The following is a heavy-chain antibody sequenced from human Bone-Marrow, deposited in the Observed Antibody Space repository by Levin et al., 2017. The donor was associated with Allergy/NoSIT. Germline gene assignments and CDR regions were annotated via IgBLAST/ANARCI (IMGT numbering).Heavy chain of an antibody. CDR2: IKQDGSEK. Sequence: GGSLRLSCAASGFTFSSYWMSWVRQAPGKGLEWVANIKQDGSEKYYVDSVKGRFTISRDNAKNSLYLQMNSLRAEDTAVYYCARARGETYYYDSSGYPPVAAFDIWGQGTMVTVSS. V-gene: IGHV3-7*01. CDR1: GFTFSSYW. D-gene: IGHD3-22*01. J-gene: IGHJ3*02. CDR3: ARARGETYYYDSSGYPPVAAFDI.